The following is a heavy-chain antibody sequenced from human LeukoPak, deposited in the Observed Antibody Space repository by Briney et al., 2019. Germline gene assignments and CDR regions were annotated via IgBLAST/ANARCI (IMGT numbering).Heavy chain of an antibody. CDR1: GFTFSSYG. CDR2: IRSDGGNK. V-gene: IGHV3-30*02. CDR3: ANDYGGAPDV. Sequence: QAGGSLRLSCAASGFTFSSYGMHWVRQAPGKGLEWVTFIRSDGGNKYYADSVKGRFTISRDNSKNTLYVQMNSLRTEDTAVYYCANDYGGAPDVWGEGTTVIISS. D-gene: IGHD4-23*01. J-gene: IGHJ6*04.